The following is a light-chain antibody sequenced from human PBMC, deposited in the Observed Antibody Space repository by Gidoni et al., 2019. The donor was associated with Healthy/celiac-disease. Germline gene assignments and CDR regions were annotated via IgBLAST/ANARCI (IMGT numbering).Light chain of an antibody. CDR2: DAS. CDR3: QQRSNWPPGYT. J-gene: IGKJ2*01. Sequence: EIVLTQSPATLSLSPGERATLSCRASQSVSSYLAWYQQQPGQAPRLLIYDASNRATGIPARFSGSGSGTDFTLTISSLGPEDFAVYYCQQRSNWPPGYTFGQGTKLEIK. V-gene: IGKV3-11*01. CDR1: QSVSSY.